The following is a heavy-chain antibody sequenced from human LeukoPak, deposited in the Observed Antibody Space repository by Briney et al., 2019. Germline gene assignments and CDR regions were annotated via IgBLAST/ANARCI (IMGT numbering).Heavy chain of an antibody. J-gene: IGHJ4*02. CDR2: ISYDGSNK. D-gene: IGHD5-12*01. CDR3: ARDSGDIQDGAYYFDY. CDR1: GFTFSSYA. Sequence: SGGSPRLSCAASGFTFSSYAMHWVRQAPGKGLEWVAVISYDGSNKYYADSVKGRFTISRDNSKNTLYLQMNSLRAEDTAVYYCARDSGDIQDGAYYFDYWGQGTLVTVSS. V-gene: IGHV3-30*04.